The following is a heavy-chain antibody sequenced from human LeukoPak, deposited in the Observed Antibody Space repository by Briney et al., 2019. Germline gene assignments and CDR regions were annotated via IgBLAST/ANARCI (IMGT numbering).Heavy chain of an antibody. V-gene: IGHV4-30-2*01. CDR2: INHSGST. J-gene: IGHJ4*02. CDR3: ARGPSGGSGSYPLPFDY. Sequence: SQTLSLTCTVSGGSISSGGYYWSWIRQPPGKGLEWIGEINHSGSTNYNPSLKSRVTISVDTSKNQFSLKLSSVTAADTAVYYCARGPSGGSGSYPLPFDYWGQGTLVTVSS. D-gene: IGHD3-10*01. CDR1: GGSISSGGYY.